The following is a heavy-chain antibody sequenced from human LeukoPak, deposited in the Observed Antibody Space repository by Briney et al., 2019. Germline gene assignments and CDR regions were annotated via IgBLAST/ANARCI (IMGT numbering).Heavy chain of an antibody. CDR1: GGSIRSSTYY. CDR2: IYYSGST. CDR3: ARLRVDTLMPDP. Sequence: SETLSLTCTVSGGSIRSSTYYWGWIRQPPGKGLEWIGNIYYSGSTYYNPSLKSRVTISVDTSKNQFSLKLSSVTAADTAVYYCARLRVDTLMPDPWGQGALVTVSS. J-gene: IGHJ5*02. D-gene: IGHD5-18*01. V-gene: IGHV4-39*01.